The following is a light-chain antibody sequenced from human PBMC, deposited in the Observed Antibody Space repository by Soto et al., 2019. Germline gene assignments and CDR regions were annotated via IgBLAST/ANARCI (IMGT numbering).Light chain of an antibody. CDR2: QAS. Sequence: DIQMTQSPSTLSVSVGDRVTITCRASQSISSWLAWYQQKPGKAPKLLIYQASSLEDGVPSRFSGSASGTDFTLTISCLPPDDFASYSCQQYNSFSPGFGQGTKVEIK. V-gene: IGKV1-5*03. CDR1: QSISSW. J-gene: IGKJ1*01. CDR3: QQYNSFSPG.